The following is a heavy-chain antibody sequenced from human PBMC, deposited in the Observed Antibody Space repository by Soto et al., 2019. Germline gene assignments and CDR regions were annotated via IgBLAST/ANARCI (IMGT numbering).Heavy chain of an antibody. CDR3: AREDDYGDSRVD. Sequence: SETLSLTCTVSGGSISSGGYYWSWIRQHPGKGLEWIGYIYYSGSTYYNPSLKSRVTISVDTSKNQFSLKLSSVTAADTAVYYCAREDDYGDSRVDWGQGTLVTVSS. D-gene: IGHD4-17*01. CDR1: GGSISSGGYY. V-gene: IGHV4-31*03. CDR2: IYYSGST. J-gene: IGHJ4*02.